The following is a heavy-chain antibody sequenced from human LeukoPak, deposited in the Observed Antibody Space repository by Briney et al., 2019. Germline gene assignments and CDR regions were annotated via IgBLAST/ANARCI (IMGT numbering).Heavy chain of an antibody. V-gene: IGHV3-23*01. D-gene: IGHD3-16*01. CDR3: TKDPNGDYVGAFDF. J-gene: IGHJ3*01. Sequence: PGGSLRLSCAASTFAFSSYAMTWVRQAPGKGLEWVSSITATGRISYADSVKGRFTISRDNSKSTLSLQMNSLRAEDTAVYYCTKDPNGDYVGAFDFWGQGTMVTVSS. CDR1: TFAFSSYA. CDR2: ITATGRI.